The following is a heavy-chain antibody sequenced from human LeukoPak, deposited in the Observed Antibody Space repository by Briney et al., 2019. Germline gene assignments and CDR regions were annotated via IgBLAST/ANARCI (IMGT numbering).Heavy chain of an antibody. CDR2: INSDGSVT. CDR3: ARDRGALDY. CDR1: GFTFTNYW. V-gene: IGHV3-74*01. Sequence: GGSLRLSCAASGFTFTNYWMHWVRQAPGEGLVWVSRINSDGSVTRYADSVKGRSTISRDNAKNTVFLQMNSLRTEDTAVYYCARDRGALDYWGQGTLVTVSS. J-gene: IGHJ4*02. D-gene: IGHD1-26*01.